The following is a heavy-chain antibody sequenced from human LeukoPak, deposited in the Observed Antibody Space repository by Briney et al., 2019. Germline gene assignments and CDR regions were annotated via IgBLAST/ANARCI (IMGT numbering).Heavy chain of an antibody. CDR2: INYRWNT. J-gene: IGHJ5*01. D-gene: IGHD6-19*01. Sequence: PSETLSLTCTVSGGSISDFYWSWIRQSPGKGLEWIGYINYRWNTNSNPSLKSRVTISVDTSKNQFSLKLSSVTAADTAVYYCARHRYGQWLGPGSFFDCWGQGTLVTVSS. CDR1: GGSISDFY. V-gene: IGHV4-59*08. CDR3: ARHRYGQWLGPGSFFDC.